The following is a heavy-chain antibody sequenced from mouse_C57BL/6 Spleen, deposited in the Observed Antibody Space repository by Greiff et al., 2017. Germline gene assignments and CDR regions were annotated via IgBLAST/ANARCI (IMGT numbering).Heavy chain of an antibody. CDR2: IYPRSGNT. D-gene: IGHD1-1*01. CDR3: ARSGTTVVPFDY. J-gene: IGHJ2*01. CDR1: GYTFTSYG. V-gene: IGHV1-81*01. Sequence: VQLQQSGAELARPGASVKLSCKASGYTFTSYGISWVKQRTGQGLEWIGEIYPRSGNTYYNEKFKGKATLTADKSSSTAYMELRSLTSEDSAVYFCARSGTTVVPFDYWGQGTTLTGSS.